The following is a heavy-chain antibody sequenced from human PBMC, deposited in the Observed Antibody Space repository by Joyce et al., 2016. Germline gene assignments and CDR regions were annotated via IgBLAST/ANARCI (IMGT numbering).Heavy chain of an antibody. D-gene: IGHD5-18*01. CDR2: INPSGGST. V-gene: IGHV1-46*01. CDR1: GYTFTNYY. Sequence: QVQLVQSGAEVKKPGASVKVSCKASGYTFTNYYMHWVRQAHGQGLEWRGIINPSGGSTKSAQKFQGRVTMTRDTSTSTVYMELSSLRSEDTAVYYCARDTAMATGYYYYGMDVWGQGTTVTVSS. CDR3: ARDTAMATGYYYYGMDV. J-gene: IGHJ6*02.